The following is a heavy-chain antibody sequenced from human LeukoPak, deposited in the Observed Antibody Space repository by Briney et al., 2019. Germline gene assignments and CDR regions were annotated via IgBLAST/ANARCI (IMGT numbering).Heavy chain of an antibody. J-gene: IGHJ4*02. CDR3: ARRRVYQLLSFGY. Sequence: SETLSLTCAVYGGSFSGYYWSWIRQPPGKGLEWIGEINHSGSTNYNPSLKSRVTISVDTSKNQFSLKLSSVTAADTAVYYCARRRVYQLLSFGYWGQGTLVTVSS. V-gene: IGHV4-34*01. CDR1: GGSFSGYY. CDR2: INHSGST. D-gene: IGHD2-2*01.